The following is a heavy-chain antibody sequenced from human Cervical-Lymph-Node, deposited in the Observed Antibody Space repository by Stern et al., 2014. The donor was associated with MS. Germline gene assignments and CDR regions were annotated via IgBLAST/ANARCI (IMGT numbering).Heavy chain of an antibody. CDR2: IYYSGIT. D-gene: IGHD2-2*01. J-gene: IGHJ4*02. Sequence: QLQLQESGPGLVKPSETLSLTCTVSGGSISSSSYYWGWIRQPPGKGLEWIGSIYYSGITYYNPSLKSRVTISVDTSKNQFSLKLSLGTAADTAVYYCARRYCSSTSCFVFDYWGQGTLVTVSS. V-gene: IGHV4-39*01. CDR3: ARRYCSSTSCFVFDY. CDR1: GGSISSSSYY.